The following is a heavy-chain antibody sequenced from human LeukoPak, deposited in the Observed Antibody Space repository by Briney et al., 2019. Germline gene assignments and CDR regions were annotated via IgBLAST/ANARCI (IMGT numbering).Heavy chain of an antibody. CDR2: IYSDANT. CDR1: AFTVSSNC. V-gene: IGHV3-53*01. Sequence: PGGSLRLSCAASAFTVSSNCMSWVRQAPGKGLEWVSVIYSDANTHYADSVKGRFTISRDNFKNTLYLQMNSLRAEDTAVYYCARERIYYGSGGDLRDARLLYYYGMDVWGLGTTVTVSS. CDR3: ARERIYYGSGGDLRDARLLYYYGMDV. J-gene: IGHJ6*02. D-gene: IGHD3-10*01.